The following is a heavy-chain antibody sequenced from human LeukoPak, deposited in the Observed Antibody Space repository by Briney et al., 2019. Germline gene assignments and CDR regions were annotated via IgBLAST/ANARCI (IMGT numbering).Heavy chain of an antibody. CDR2: IYYSGST. J-gene: IGHJ4*02. D-gene: IGHD3-22*01. V-gene: IGHV4-34*01. CDR3: ATTEKYYYDSSGYYIVY. Sequence: SETLSLTCAVYGGSFSGYYWSWIRQPPGKGLEWIGSIYYSGSTYYNPSLKSRVTISVDTSKNQFSLKLSSVTAADTAVYYCATTEKYYYDSSGYYIVYWGQGTLVTVSS. CDR1: GGSFSGYY.